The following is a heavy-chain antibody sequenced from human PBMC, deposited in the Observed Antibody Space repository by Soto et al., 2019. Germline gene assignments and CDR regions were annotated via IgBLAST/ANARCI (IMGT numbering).Heavy chain of an antibody. CDR2: IDPEDGET. J-gene: IGHJ5*02. CDR1: GHTLSELS. Sequence: QVLLLQSGAEVKKPGASVKVSCKVSGHTLSELSMHWLRQVPGKGLEWMGGIDPEDGETFYSQAFQGRVAMTEDPSTDTAYMELSSLRSEDTAVYFCATEVHSTSLNSWFDPWGQGTLVTVSS. CDR3: ATEVHSTSLNSWFDP. V-gene: IGHV1-24*01. D-gene: IGHD1-7*01.